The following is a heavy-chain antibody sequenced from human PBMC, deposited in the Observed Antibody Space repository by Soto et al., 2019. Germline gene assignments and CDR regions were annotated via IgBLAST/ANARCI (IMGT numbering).Heavy chain of an antibody. J-gene: IGHJ4*02. CDR1: GYTFTSYG. CDR3: ARDGYYYDSSGYYYYFDY. V-gene: IGHV1-18*01. Sequence: GASVKVSCKASGYTFTSYGISWVRQAPGQGLEWMGWISAYNGNTNYAQKHQGRVTMNTDTSTSTTYMELRSLRTDDTAVYYCARDGYYYDSSGYYYYFDYWGQGSLVTVSS. CDR2: ISAYNGNT. D-gene: IGHD3-22*01.